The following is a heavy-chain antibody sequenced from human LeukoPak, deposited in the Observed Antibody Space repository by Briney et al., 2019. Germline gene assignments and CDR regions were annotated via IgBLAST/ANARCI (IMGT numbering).Heavy chain of an antibody. CDR3: ARERRGYSSSFGNWFDP. CDR2: IYTSGST. V-gene: IGHV4-4*07. J-gene: IGHJ5*02. CDR1: GGSISSYY. Sequence: SETLSLTCTVSGGSISSYYWSWIRQPAGKGLEWIGRIYTSGSTNYNPSLKSRVTMSVDTSKNQFSLKLSSVTAADTAVYYCARERRGYSSSFGNWFDPWGQGTLVTVSS. D-gene: IGHD6-6*01.